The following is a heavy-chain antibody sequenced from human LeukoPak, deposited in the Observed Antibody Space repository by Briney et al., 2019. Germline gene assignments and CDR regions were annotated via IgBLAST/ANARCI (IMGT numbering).Heavy chain of an antibody. J-gene: IGHJ4*02. Sequence: GSLRLSCAASGFTFSSYGMHWVRQAPGKGLEWVAFIRYDGSNKYYTDSVKGRFTISRDNSKNTLYLQMNSLRAEDTAVYYCAKDQYSSSYYFDYWGQGTLVTVSS. CDR1: GFTFSSYG. CDR3: AKDQYSSSYYFDY. V-gene: IGHV3-30*02. D-gene: IGHD6-6*01. CDR2: IRYDGSNK.